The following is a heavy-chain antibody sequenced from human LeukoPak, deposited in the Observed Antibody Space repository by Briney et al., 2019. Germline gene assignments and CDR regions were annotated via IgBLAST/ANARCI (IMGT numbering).Heavy chain of an antibody. Sequence: SETLSLTXTVSGGSIRTSDYYWACIRQPPGRGLEWIGTIHYSGSTFYKPPLKSRLTVSADTSRNQFYMKLSSVTAADTAVYYCARASVVLPSFEWANWFDTWGQGSLVTVSS. D-gene: IGHD3-9*01. CDR1: GGSIRTSDYY. J-gene: IGHJ5*02. V-gene: IGHV4-39*01. CDR3: ARASVVLPSFEWANWFDT. CDR2: IHYSGST.